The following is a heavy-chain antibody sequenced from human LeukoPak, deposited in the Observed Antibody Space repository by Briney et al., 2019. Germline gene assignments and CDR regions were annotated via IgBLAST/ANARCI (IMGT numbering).Heavy chain of an antibody. CDR2: IYHSGST. V-gene: IGHV4-30-2*02. J-gene: IGHJ4*02. D-gene: IGHD3-3*01. CDR1: GGSISSGGYS. CDR3: ARHSRTIFGVVIMDY. Sequence: TLSLTCAVSGGSISSGGYSWSWIRQPPGKGLEWIGYIYHSGSTYYNPSLKSRVTISVDTSKNQFSLKLRSVTAADTAVYYCARHSRTIFGVVIMDYWGQGTLVTVSS.